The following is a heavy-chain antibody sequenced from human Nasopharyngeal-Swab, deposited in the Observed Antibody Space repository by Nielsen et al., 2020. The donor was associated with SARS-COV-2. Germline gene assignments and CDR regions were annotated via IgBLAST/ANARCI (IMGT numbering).Heavy chain of an antibody. D-gene: IGHD2-15*01. CDR1: GFTFSSYW. CDR2: IKQDGSEK. J-gene: IGHJ6*02. CDR3: ARDFSAPLLAFYYYYGMDV. Sequence: GESLKISCAASGFTFSSYWMSWVRQAPGKGLEWVANIKQDGSEKYYVDSVKGRFTISRDNAKNSLYLQMNSLRAEDTAVYYCARDFSAPLLAFYYYYGMDVWGQGTLVTVSS. V-gene: IGHV3-7*01.